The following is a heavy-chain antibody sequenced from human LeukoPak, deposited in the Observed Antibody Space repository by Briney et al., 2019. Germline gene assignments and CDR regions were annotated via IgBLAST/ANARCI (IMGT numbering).Heavy chain of an antibody. V-gene: IGHV4-4*08. J-gene: IGHJ4*02. Sequence: SETLSLTCTVSGGSISSYYWSWIRQPPGKGLEWIGRVYTSGSTNYDPSLKSRVTISVDKSKNHFSLNLTSVTAADTAVYFCARDLYSGYGGYFDSWGQGTLVTVSS. CDR2: VYTSGST. CDR1: GGSISSYY. CDR3: ARDLYSGYGGYFDS. D-gene: IGHD5-12*01.